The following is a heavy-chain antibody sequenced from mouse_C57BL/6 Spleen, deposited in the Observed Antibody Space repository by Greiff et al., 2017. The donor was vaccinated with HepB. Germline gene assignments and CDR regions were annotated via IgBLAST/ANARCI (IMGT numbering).Heavy chain of an antibody. V-gene: IGHV5-17*01. Sequence: EVQLVESGGGLVKPGGSLKLSCAASGFTFSDYGMHWVRQAPEKGLEWVAYISSGSSTIYYADTVKGRFTISRDNAKNTLFLQMTSLRSEDTAMYYCARRQGDYDGGAWFAYWGQGTLVTVSA. J-gene: IGHJ3*01. CDR2: ISSGSSTI. D-gene: IGHD2-4*01. CDR3: ARRQGDYDGGAWFAY. CDR1: GFTFSDYG.